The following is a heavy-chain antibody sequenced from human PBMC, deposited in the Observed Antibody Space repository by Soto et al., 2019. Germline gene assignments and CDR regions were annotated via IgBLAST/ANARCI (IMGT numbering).Heavy chain of an antibody. D-gene: IGHD3-3*01. J-gene: IGHJ4*02. CDR3: NAKVPQCLLSDFDY. V-gene: IGHV1-69*13. CDR2: IIPIFGTA. CDR1: GGTFSSYA. Sequence: SVKVSCKASGGTFSSYAISWVRQAPGQGLEWMGGIIPIFGTANYAQKFQGRVTITADESTSTAYMELSSLRSEDTAVYYSNAKVPQCLLSDFDYWGRGTLVTVSS.